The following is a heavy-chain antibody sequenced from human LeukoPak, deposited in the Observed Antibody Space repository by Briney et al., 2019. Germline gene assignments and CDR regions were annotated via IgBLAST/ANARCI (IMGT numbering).Heavy chain of an antibody. D-gene: IGHD7-27*01. CDR1: GGSISSGSYY. CDR3: ARENWVFDY. J-gene: IGHJ4*02. CDR2: VYRSGST. V-gene: IGHV4-39*07. Sequence: SETLSLTCTVSGGSISSGSYYWSWIRQPPGEGLEWIGSVYRSGSTYYNPSLKSRVTISVDTSKNQISLKVRSVTAADTAVYYCARENWVFDYWGQGILVTVSS.